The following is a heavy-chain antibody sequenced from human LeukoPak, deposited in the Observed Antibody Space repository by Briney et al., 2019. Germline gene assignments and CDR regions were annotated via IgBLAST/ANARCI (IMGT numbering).Heavy chain of an antibody. CDR3: TTDSLYFKRRVSPTLGDGYNLDY. Sequence: GGALRLSCAASGLPFSNAWMSWGRQAPGKRLEWVGRIKSKTDGGTTDYAAPVKGRFTISRDDSKNTLYLQMNSLKTEDTAVYYCTTDSLYFKRRVSPTLGDGYNLDYWGQGTLVTVSP. V-gene: IGHV3-15*01. D-gene: IGHD5-24*01. J-gene: IGHJ4*02. CDR2: IKSKTDGGTT. CDR1: GLPFSNAW.